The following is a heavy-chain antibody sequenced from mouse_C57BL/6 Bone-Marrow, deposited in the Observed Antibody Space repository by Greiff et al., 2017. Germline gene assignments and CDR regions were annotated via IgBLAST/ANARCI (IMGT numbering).Heavy chain of an antibody. Sequence: VQLQQSGAELARPGASVKLSCKASGYTFTSYGISWVKQRTGQGLEWIGEIYPRSGNTYYNEKFKGKATLTADKSSSTAYMELRSLTSEDSAVYFCARLGVSYDYDGGFAYWGQGTLVTVSA. V-gene: IGHV1-81*01. CDR2: IYPRSGNT. D-gene: IGHD2-4*01. J-gene: IGHJ3*01. CDR3: ARLGVSYDYDGGFAY. CDR1: GYTFTSYG.